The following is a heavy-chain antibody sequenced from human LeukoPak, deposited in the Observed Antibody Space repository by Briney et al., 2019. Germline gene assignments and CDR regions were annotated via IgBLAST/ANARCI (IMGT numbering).Heavy chain of an antibody. J-gene: IGHJ4*02. Sequence: TSETLSLTCTVSGGSISSGGYYWSWLRQQPGKGLEWICYIFYCGSPYYTPSLKSRVPISVDTSKNHFSLKLSSVTAADTAVYYCARLKRIQLWLGYWGQGTLVTVSS. V-gene: IGHV4-31*03. CDR1: GGSISSGGYY. CDR3: ARLKRIQLWLGY. CDR2: IFYCGSP. D-gene: IGHD5-18*01.